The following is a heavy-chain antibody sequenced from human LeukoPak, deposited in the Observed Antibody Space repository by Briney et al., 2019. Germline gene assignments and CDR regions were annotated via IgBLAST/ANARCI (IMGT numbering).Heavy chain of an antibody. D-gene: IGHD2-21*02. Sequence: SETLSLTCTVSGGSISGYYWSWIRQPPGKGLEWIGYIYYSGSTNYNPSLKSRVTISVDTSKNQFSLKLSSVTAADTAVYYCARDCGGDCGAFDYWGQGTLVTVSS. CDR2: IYYSGST. CDR3: ARDCGGDCGAFDY. CDR1: GGSISGYY. J-gene: IGHJ4*02. V-gene: IGHV4-59*01.